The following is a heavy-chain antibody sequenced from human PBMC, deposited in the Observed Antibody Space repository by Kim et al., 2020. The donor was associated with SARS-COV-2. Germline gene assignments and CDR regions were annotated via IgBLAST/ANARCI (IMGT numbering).Heavy chain of an antibody. V-gene: IGHV3-21*01. D-gene: IGHD2-15*01. CDR1: RFTFSRYT. CDR3: VRGRFVSGGSCYFDN. J-gene: IGHJ4*02. CDR2: INTGSVYI. Sequence: GGSLRLSCAASRFTFSRYTMSWVRQAPGKGLEWVSSINTGSVYIYYADSVRGRFTISRDNAKNSLYLQMNSLRAEDTAVYYCVRGRFVSGGSCYFDNWGQGTLVTVSS.